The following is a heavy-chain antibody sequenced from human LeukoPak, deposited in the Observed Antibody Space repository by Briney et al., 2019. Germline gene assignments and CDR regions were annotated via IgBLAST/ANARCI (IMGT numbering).Heavy chain of an antibody. J-gene: IGHJ4*02. CDR3: ARESRYYDSSGHDPFDH. CDR2: FDPEDGET. Sequence: GASVKVSCKVSGYTLTELSMHWVRQAPGKGLEWMGGFDPEDGETIYAQKFQGRVTMTRDTSISTAYMELSRLRSDDTAVYYCARESRYYDSSGHDPFDHWGQGTLVTVSS. V-gene: IGHV1-24*01. CDR1: GYTLTELS. D-gene: IGHD3-22*01.